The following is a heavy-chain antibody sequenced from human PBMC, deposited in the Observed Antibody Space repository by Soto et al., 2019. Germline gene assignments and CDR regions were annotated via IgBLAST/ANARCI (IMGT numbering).Heavy chain of an antibody. CDR1: GGSFSGYY. Sequence: KASGTLSLPCAVYGGSFSGYYWSWIRQPPGEGLARIGEINHSGSTNYNPSLKSRVTISVDTSKNQFSLKLSSLTAADTAVYNCARDWYSWGQGTLVTVSS. CDR3: ARDWYS. J-gene: IGHJ4*02. V-gene: IGHV4-34*01. D-gene: IGHD3-9*01. CDR2: INHSGST.